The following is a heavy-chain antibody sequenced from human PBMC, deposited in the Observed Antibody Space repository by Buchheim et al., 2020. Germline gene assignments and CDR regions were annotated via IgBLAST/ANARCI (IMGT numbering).Heavy chain of an antibody. V-gene: IGHV3-30*18. J-gene: IGHJ4*02. D-gene: IGHD2-15*01. Sequence: QVQLVESGGGVVQPGRSLRLSCAASGFTFSRYHMHWVRQAPGKGLEWLAVISYDGSHKYYVDSVKGRFTISRDNSKNTLYLQMNSLRAEDTAVYYCAKDRSYCSGGSCPNYFDYWGQGTL. CDR1: GFTFSRYH. CDR3: AKDRSYCSGGSCPNYFDY. CDR2: ISYDGSHK.